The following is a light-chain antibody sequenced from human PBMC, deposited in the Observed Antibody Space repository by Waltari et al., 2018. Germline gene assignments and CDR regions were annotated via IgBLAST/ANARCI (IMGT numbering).Light chain of an antibody. V-gene: IGKV4-1*01. Sequence: DIVMTQYPDSLAVSLGERAIINCHSSPSVLYSSNNNNYLSWYHQKPGQPPKLLFYWASTRESGVPDRFSGSGSGTDDTLTISSLQAEDVAVYYCRQYYSTPSTFGQGTRLEIK. CDR2: WAS. CDR3: RQYYSTPST. CDR1: PSVLYSSNNNNY. J-gene: IGKJ5*01.